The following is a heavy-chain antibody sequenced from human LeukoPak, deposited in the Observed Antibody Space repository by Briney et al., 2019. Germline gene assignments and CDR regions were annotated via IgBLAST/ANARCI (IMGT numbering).Heavy chain of an antibody. Sequence: GGSLRLSCSASGFTFSRYAMHWVRQAPGKGLEYVSGINDNGGRTHYGDSVKGRFSISRDNSKNTLYLQMSSLRTEDTAVYYCVKYSSGWYYDYWGQGTLVTVSS. V-gene: IGHV3-64D*09. CDR3: VKYSSGWYYDY. D-gene: IGHD6-19*01. CDR1: GFTFSRYA. CDR2: INDNGGRT. J-gene: IGHJ4*02.